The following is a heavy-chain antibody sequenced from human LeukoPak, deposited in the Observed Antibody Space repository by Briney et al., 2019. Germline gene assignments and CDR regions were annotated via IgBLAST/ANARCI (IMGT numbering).Heavy chain of an antibody. CDR1: GFTVSSNY. CDR3: VRRGLIVTEYLER. CDR2: IYSGGST. J-gene: IGHJ1*01. D-gene: IGHD3-10*01. Sequence: PGGSLRLSCAASGFTVSSNYMSWVRQAPGKGLEWVSVIYSGGSTYYADSVKGRFTISRDNSKSTLYLQMNSLRAEDTAVYYCVRRGLIVTEYLERWGQGTLVIVSS. V-gene: IGHV3-53*01.